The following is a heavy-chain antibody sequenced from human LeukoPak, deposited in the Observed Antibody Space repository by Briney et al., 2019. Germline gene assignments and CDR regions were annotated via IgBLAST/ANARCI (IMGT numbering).Heavy chain of an antibody. CDR1: GYTFTSYD. CDR3: ARDRVKGMATITDY. J-gene: IGHJ4*02. CDR2: ISAYNGNT. D-gene: IGHD5-24*01. V-gene: IGHV1-18*01. Sequence: ASVKVSCKASGYTFTSYDISWVRQAPGQGLEWMRWISAYNGNTNYAQKLQGRVTMTTDTSTSTAYMELRSLRSDDTAVYYCARDRVKGMATITDYWGQGTLVTVSS.